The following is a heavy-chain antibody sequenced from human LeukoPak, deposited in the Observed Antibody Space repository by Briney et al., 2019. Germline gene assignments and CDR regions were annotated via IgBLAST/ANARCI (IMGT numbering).Heavy chain of an antibody. Sequence: GESLKISCEGSGSSFTSYWIGWVRQMPGKGLEWMGIIYPGDSDTRYSPSFQGQVTISADKSISTAYLQWSSLKASGTRICYGAILRITIWGAVIKWNYYFDYWGQGTLVTVSS. CDR2: IYPGDSDT. CDR1: GSSFTSYW. J-gene: IGHJ4*02. V-gene: IGHV5-51*01. CDR3: AILRITIWGAVIKWNYYFDY. D-gene: IGHD3-3*01.